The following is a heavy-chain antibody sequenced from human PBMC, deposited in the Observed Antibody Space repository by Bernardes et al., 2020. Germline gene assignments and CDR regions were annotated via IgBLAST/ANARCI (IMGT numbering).Heavy chain of an antibody. V-gene: IGHV4-34*01. J-gene: IGHJ6*03. CDR3: ARGIVGVPAAPLFRRVRSGCHMDV. CDR1: GGSFSSYY. Sequence: SETLSLTCAVYGGSFSSYYWSWLRQAPGKGLEWIGDVNRSGGTDFNPSLKSRVAMSVDTSKSQFSLQLTSVTAADTAVYYCARGIVGVPAAPLFRRVRSGCHMDVWGEGTTVTVSS. D-gene: IGHD2-2*01. CDR2: VNRSGGT.